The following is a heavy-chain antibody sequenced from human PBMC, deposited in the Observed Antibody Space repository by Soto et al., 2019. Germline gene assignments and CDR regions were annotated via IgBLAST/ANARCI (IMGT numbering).Heavy chain of an antibody. CDR3: ARKPGYNYDSSGYYYDS. CDR2: IIDSGGST. D-gene: IGHD3-22*01. Sequence: PGGSLRLSCAASGFTFSSCAMGWVRQAPGKGLEWVSDIIDSGGSTYYADSVKGRFTISRDNSKSTLYLQMNSLRAEDTALYYCARKPGYNYDSSGYYYDSWGQGTLVTVSS. J-gene: IGHJ5*01. V-gene: IGHV3-23*01. CDR1: GFTFSSCA.